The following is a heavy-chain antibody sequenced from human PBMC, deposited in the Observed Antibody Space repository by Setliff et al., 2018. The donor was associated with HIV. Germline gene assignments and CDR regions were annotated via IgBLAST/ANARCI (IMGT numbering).Heavy chain of an antibody. CDR2: ISATGTTV. Sequence: RLSCAASGFVFPDHSFHWVRQAPGEGLEWLSYISATGTTVSYADSVRGRFIISRDSVRNELYLQMKRLRVEDTALYYCVRDQLRVPERWDFDFWGQGTLVTVSS. J-gene: IGHJ4*02. CDR3: VRDQLRVPERWDFDF. CDR1: GFVFPDHS. V-gene: IGHV3-48*01. D-gene: IGHD1-26*01.